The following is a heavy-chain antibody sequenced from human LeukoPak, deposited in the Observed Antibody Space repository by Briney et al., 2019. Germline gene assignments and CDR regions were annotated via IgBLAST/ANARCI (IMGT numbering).Heavy chain of an antibody. CDR2: ISSSGSTI. D-gene: IGHD3-22*01. CDR1: GFTFSSCS. V-gene: IGHV3-48*04. J-gene: IGHJ4*02. Sequence: PGGSLRLSCAASGFTFSSCSMNWVRQAPGKGLEGVSYISSSGSTIYYADSVKGRFTISRDNAKNSLYLQMNSLRAEDTAVYYCARERYYDSSGYLSWGQGTLVTVSS. CDR3: ARERYYDSSGYLS.